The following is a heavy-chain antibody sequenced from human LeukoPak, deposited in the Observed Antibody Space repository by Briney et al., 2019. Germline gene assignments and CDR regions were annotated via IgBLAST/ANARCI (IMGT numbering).Heavy chain of an antibody. CDR2: IIPIFGTA. J-gene: IGHJ6*02. V-gene: IGHV1-69*13. D-gene: IGHD2/OR15-2a*01. Sequence: GASVTVSFKASGGTFSIYAISWVRQAPGQGLEWMGGIIPIFGTANYAQKFQGRVTITADESTSTAYMELSSLRSEDTAVYYCARGPRFSYGMDVWGQGTTVTVSS. CDR3: ARGPRFSYGMDV. CDR1: GGTFSIYA.